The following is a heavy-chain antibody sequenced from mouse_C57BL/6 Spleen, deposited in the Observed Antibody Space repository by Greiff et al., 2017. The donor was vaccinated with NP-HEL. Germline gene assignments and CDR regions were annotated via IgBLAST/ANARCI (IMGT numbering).Heavy chain of an antibody. J-gene: IGHJ3*01. D-gene: IGHD3-2*02. V-gene: IGHV5-6*01. Sequence: EVQLVESGGDLVKPGGSLKLSCAASGFTFSSSGMSWVRQTPDKRLEWVATISSGGSYTYYPDSVKGRFTISRDNAKNTLYLQMSSLKSEDTATYYCARRGSSGSYTLAYWGQGTLVTVSA. CDR2: ISSGGSYT. CDR3: ARRGSSGSYTLAY. CDR1: GFTFSSSG.